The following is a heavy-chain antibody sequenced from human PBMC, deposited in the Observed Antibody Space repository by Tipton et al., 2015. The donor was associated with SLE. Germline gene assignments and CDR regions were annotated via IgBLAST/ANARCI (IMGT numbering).Heavy chain of an antibody. CDR1: GGSISSHY. J-gene: IGHJ4*02. CDR2: INHSGST. D-gene: IGHD6-13*01. V-gene: IGHV4-34*01. CDR3: ARGEQQLVRALDY. Sequence: TLSLTCTVSGGSISSHYWSWIRQPPGKGLEWIGEINHSGSTNYNPSLKSRVTISVDTSKNQFSLKLSSVTAADTAVYYCARGEQQLVRALDYWGQGTLVTVSS.